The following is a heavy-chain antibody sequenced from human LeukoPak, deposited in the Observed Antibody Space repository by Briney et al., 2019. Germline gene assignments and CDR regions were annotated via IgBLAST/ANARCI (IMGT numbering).Heavy chain of an antibody. V-gene: IGHV3-15*01. Sequence: GGSLGLSCTASGFTFSNAWMSWVRQAPGKGLEWVGRIKSKADGGTTDYAAPVKGRFTISRDDSKNTLYLQMNSLKTEDTAVYYRTTEYYASGALTPIDYWGQGTLVTVSS. D-gene: IGHD2/OR15-2a*01. CDR1: GFTFSNAW. J-gene: IGHJ4*02. CDR3: TTEYYASGALTPIDY. CDR2: IKSKADGGTT.